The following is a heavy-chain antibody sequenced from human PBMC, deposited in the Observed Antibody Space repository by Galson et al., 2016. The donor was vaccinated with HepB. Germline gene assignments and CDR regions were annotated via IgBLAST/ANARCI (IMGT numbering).Heavy chain of an antibody. Sequence: SLRLSCAASGFTFSHYWMYWVRQAPGKGLEWVANINQDGSEKSYMDSVKVRFTISRDNAKNSLYLQMNSLRAEDTAVYYCAKNFGDYVGDTFDMWGQGTMVTASS. CDR1: GFTFSHYW. D-gene: IGHD4-17*01. CDR2: INQDGSEK. CDR3: AKNFGDYVGDTFDM. J-gene: IGHJ3*02. V-gene: IGHV3-7*01.